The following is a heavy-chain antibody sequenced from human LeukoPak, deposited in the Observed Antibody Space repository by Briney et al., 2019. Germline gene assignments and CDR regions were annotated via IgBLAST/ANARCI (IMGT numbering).Heavy chain of an antibody. D-gene: IGHD6-6*01. V-gene: IGHV4-34*01. J-gene: IGHJ4*02. CDR1: GGSFSGYY. Sequence: SETLSLTCGVSGGSFSGYYWSWIRQPPGKGLEWIGEINHSGSTNYNPSLKSRVTISVDTSKNQFSLKLSSVTAADTAVYYCARGLLSYSSSSTSDCWGQGSLVTVSS. CDR3: ARGLLSYSSSSTSDC. CDR2: INHSGST.